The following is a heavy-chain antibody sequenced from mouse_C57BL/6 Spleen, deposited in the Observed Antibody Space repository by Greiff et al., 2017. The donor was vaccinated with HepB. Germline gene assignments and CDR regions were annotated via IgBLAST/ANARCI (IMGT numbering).Heavy chain of an antibody. CDR1: GYAFSSYW. Sequence: QVQLKQSGAELVKPGASVKISCKASGYAFSSYWMNWVKQRPGKGLEWIGQIYPGDGDTNYNGKFKGKATLTADKSSSTAYMQLSSLTSEDSAVYFCATLSTVVSYYFDYWGQGTTLTVSS. CDR2: IYPGDGDT. CDR3: ATLSTVVSYYFDY. V-gene: IGHV1-80*01. J-gene: IGHJ2*01. D-gene: IGHD1-1*01.